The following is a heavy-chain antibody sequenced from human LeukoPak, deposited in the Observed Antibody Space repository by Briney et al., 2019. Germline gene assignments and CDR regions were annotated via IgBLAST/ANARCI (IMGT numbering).Heavy chain of an antibody. J-gene: IGHJ4*02. D-gene: IGHD6-13*01. CDR1: GFTFSSYS. V-gene: IGHV3-48*01. Sequence: PGGSLRLSCAASGFTFSSYSMNWVRQAPGKGLEWVSYISSSGSTIYYADSVKGRFTISRDNSKNTLYLQMNSLRAEDTAVYYCAKENIADSSSHWGQGTLVNVSS. CDR3: AKENIADSSSH. CDR2: ISSSGSTI.